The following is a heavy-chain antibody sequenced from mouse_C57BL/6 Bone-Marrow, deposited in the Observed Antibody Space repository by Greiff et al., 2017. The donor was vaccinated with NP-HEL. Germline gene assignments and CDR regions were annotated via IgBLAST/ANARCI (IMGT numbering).Heavy chain of an antibody. V-gene: IGHV10-1*01. CDR3: VRRGTGTDWYFDV. CDR1: GFSFNTYA. Sequence: EVMLVESGGGLVQPKGSLKLSCAASGFSFNTYAMNWVRQAPGKGLEWVARIRSKSNNYATYYADSVKDRFTISRDDSESMLYLQMNNLKTEDTAMYYCVRRGTGTDWYFDVWGTGTTVTVSS. D-gene: IGHD4-1*01. J-gene: IGHJ1*03. CDR2: IRSKSNNYAT.